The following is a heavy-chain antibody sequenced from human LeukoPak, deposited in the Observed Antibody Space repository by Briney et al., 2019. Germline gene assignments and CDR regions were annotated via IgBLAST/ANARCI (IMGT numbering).Heavy chain of an antibody. CDR3: ARALSYSGSYLRGFEFDY. D-gene: IGHD1-26*01. Sequence: GGSLRLSCAASGFTFSSYSMNWVRQAPGKGLEWVSVIYSGGSTYYADSVKGRFTISRDNSKNTLYLQMNSLRAEDTAVYYCARALSYSGSYLRGFEFDYWGQGTLVTVSS. CDR1: GFTFSSYS. J-gene: IGHJ4*02. CDR2: IYSGGST. V-gene: IGHV3-53*01.